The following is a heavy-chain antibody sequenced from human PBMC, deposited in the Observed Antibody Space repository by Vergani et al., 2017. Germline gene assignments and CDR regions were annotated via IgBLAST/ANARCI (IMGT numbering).Heavy chain of an antibody. D-gene: IGHD3-22*01. CDR2: MNPNSGNT. CDR3: ASPLHYDSSGYYYGLAFDI. J-gene: IGHJ3*02. V-gene: IGHV1-8*01. Sequence: QVHLVQSGAEVKKPGASVKVSCKASGYTFTSYDINWVRQATGQGLEWMGWMNPNSGNTGYAQKFQGRVTMTRNTSISTAYMELSSLRSEDTAVYYCASPLHYDSSGYYYGLAFDIWGQGTMVTVSS. CDR1: GYTFTSYD.